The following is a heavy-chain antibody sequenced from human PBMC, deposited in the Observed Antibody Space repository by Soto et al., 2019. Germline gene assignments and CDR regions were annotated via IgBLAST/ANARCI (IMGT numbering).Heavy chain of an antibody. Sequence: MQMVESGGGSVQPGGSLRLSCAASGFPFSHYWMHWVRQTPGKGLVWVSRINPAGTITNYADSVEGRFTISRDNADSALFLQMNSLSADDTAIYYCTSDTRGLRDTWGQGTLVTVSS. V-gene: IGHV3-74*01. CDR3: TSDTRGLRDT. D-gene: IGHD5-12*01. J-gene: IGHJ4*02. CDR1: GFPFSHYW. CDR2: INPAGTIT.